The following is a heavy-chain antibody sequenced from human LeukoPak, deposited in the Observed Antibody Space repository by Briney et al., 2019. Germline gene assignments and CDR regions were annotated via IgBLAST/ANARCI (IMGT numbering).Heavy chain of an antibody. J-gene: IGHJ2*01. Sequence: GGSLRLSCAASGFTFSSYSMNWVRQAPGKGLAWVSSISSSSSSIYYADSMKGRFTISRDNVKNLLFLQMNSLRAEDTAIYYCARDRKGRTYGDPYWFFDLWGRGTLVSVSS. CDR2: ISSSSSSI. V-gene: IGHV3-21*06. CDR1: GFTFSSYS. D-gene: IGHD4-17*01. CDR3: ARDRKGRTYGDPYWFFDL.